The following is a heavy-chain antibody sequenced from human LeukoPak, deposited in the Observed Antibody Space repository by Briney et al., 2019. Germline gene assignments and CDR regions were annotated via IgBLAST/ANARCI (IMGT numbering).Heavy chain of an antibody. CDR1: GFTFRSYG. Sequence: GGSLRLSCAASGFTFRSYGMHWVRQAPGKGLEWVAVISYDGSSKYYADSVKGRFTISRDNSKNTLYLQMNSLRAEDTAVYYCAKDHPIYCSSGSCYSPGSWGQGTLVTGSS. CDR3: AKDHPIYCSSGSCYSPGS. J-gene: IGHJ5*02. D-gene: IGHD2-15*01. CDR2: ISYDGSSK. V-gene: IGHV3-30*18.